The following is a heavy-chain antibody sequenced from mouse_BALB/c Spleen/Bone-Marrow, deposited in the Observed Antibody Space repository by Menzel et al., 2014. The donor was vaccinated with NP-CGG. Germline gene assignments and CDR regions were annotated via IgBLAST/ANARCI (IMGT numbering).Heavy chain of an antibody. CDR2: IDPAHGNT. V-gene: IGHV14-3*02. D-gene: IGHD1-2*01. CDR1: GFNIKDTY. Sequence: AQLKESGVELVKPGASAMLSCTAFGFNIKDTYMHWVKQRPEQGLEWFGRIDPAHGNTKYDPKFQGKATITADTSSNTDYLQLRSLPSENTAVYYCARGGNTATWYLVVGAAGTTVTVSS. J-gene: IGHJ1*01. CDR3: ARGGNTATWYLVV.